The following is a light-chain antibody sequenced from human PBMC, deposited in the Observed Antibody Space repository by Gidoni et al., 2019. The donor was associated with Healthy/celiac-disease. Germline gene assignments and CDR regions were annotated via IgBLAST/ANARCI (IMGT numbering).Light chain of an antibody. Sequence: EIGLTQSPGTLSLSPGERATLSCRASQRVSRSYLAWYQQKPGQAPRLLIYGASSRATGIPDRFSGSGSGTDFTLTISRLEPEDFAVYYCQQYGSSPWTFGQGTKVEIK. V-gene: IGKV3-20*01. J-gene: IGKJ1*01. CDR1: QRVSRSY. CDR3: QQYGSSPWT. CDR2: GAS.